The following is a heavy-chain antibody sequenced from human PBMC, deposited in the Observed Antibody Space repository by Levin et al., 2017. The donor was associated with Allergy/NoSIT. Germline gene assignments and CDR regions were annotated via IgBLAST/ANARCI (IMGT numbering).Heavy chain of an antibody. J-gene: IGHJ3*02. Sequence: GESLKISCKASGYSFTSFGISWVRQAPGQGLEWMGWISPYNGDTNYAQRLQGRVTMTTDTSTSTAYMELRSLRSEEPAVYYCARKLADTAADTFDIWGQGTMVTVSS. CDR3: ARKLADTAADTFDI. CDR2: ISPYNGDT. V-gene: IGHV1-18*01. CDR1: GYSFTSFG. D-gene: IGHD2-21*02.